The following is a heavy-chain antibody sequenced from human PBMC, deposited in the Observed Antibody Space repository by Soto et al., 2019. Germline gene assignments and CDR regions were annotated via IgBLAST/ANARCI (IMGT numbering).Heavy chain of an antibody. J-gene: IGHJ5*02. Sequence: SETLSLTCAVYGGSFSGYYWSWIRQPPGKGLEWIGEINHSGSTNYNPSLKSRVTISVDTSKNQFSLKLSSVTAADTAVYCCARAPYDFWSGSVYPNWFDPWGQGTLVTVSS. CDR1: GGSFSGYY. CDR2: INHSGST. D-gene: IGHD3-3*01. CDR3: ARAPYDFWSGSVYPNWFDP. V-gene: IGHV4-34*01.